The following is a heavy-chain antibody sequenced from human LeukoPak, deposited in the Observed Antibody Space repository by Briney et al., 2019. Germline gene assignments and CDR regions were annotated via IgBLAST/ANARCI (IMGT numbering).Heavy chain of an antibody. J-gene: IGHJ5*02. Sequence: SETLSLTCTVSGGSISSYYWSWIRQPPGKELEWIGYIYYSGSTNYNPSLKSRVTISVDTSKNQFSLKLSSVTAADTAVYYCAGCRGYSYGLEWFDPWGQGTLVTVSS. CDR2: IYYSGST. D-gene: IGHD5-18*01. V-gene: IGHV4-59*08. CDR3: AGCRGYSYGLEWFDP. CDR1: GGSISSYY.